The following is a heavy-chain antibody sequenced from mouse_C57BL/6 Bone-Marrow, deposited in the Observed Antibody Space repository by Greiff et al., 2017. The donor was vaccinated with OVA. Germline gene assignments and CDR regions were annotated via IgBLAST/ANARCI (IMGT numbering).Heavy chain of an antibody. CDR1: GFTFSSYG. CDR2: ISSGGSYT. Sequence: EVQGVESGGDLVKPGGSLKLSCAASGFTFSSYGMSWVRQTPDKRLEWVATISSGGSYTYYPDSVQGRFPISRDNAKNTPYLQMSSLKSEDTAVYYCARLSLGYAMDYGGQGTSVTVSA. V-gene: IGHV5-6*01. D-gene: IGHD3-3*01. J-gene: IGHJ4*01. CDR3: ARLSLGYAMDY.